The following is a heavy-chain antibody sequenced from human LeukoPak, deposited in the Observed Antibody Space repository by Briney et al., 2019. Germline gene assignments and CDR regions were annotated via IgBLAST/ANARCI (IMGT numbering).Heavy chain of an antibody. CDR2: INPNSGGT. D-gene: IGHD2-2*01. J-gene: IGHJ4*02. Sequence: GASVKVSCKASGYTFTGYHMHWVRQAPGQGLEWMGWINPNSGGTNYAQKFQGRVTMTRDTSISTAYMELSRLRSDDTAVYYCARYCSSTSCNVDYWGQGTLVTVSS. CDR1: GYTFTGYH. V-gene: IGHV1-2*02. CDR3: ARYCSSTSCNVDY.